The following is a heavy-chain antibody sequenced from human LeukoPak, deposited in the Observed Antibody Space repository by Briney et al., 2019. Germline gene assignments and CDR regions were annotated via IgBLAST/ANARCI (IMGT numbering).Heavy chain of an antibody. CDR1: GHTFTTYA. V-gene: IGHV7-4-1*02. CDR3: ARTYFYGSGSYNIDP. J-gene: IGHJ5*02. Sequence: GASVKVSCKASGHTFTTYAMNWVRQAPGQGLEWMGWINTDTGNPTYAQGFTGRFVFSLDTSVSTAYLQISSLKAEDTAVYYCARTYFYGSGSYNIDPWGQGTLVTVSS. CDR2: INTDTGNP. D-gene: IGHD3-10*01.